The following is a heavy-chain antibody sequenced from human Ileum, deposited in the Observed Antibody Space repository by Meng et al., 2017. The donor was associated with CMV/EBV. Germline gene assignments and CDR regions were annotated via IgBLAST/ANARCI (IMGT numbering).Heavy chain of an antibody. V-gene: IGHV3-66*02. CDR2: ISTGGRT. CDR1: GFIVSSHY. Sequence: GESLKISCAGTGFIVSSHYMTWVRQAPGKGLESVSVISTGGRTRYAYSVRGRFTISRDTSKNVLHLPMDDLRVEDMAMYYCAREGRMVGDRYAAFDVWGLGTMVTVSS. J-gene: IGHJ3*01. D-gene: IGHD3-10*01. CDR3: AREGRMVGDRYAAFDV.